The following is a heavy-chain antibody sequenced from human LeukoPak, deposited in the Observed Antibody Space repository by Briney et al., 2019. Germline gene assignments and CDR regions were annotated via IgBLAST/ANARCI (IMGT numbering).Heavy chain of an antibody. D-gene: IGHD3-3*01. V-gene: IGHV1-18*01. CDR3: ARTEAEWSPRDWFDP. Sequence: ASVKVSCKASGYTFTSYGISWVRQSPGQGLEWMGWISAYNGNTNYAQKLQGRVTMTTDTSTSTAYMELRSLRSDDTAVYYCARTEAEWSPRDWFDPWGQGTLVTVSS. J-gene: IGHJ5*02. CDR1: GYTFTSYG. CDR2: ISAYNGNT.